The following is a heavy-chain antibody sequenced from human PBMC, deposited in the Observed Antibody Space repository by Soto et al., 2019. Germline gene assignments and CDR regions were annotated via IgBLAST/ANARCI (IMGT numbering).Heavy chain of an antibody. Sequence: QVQLVQSGAEVKKHGASVKVSCRASGYTFTTYGTIWARQTPEQGLEWMGWISGYNGNTNYAQKFQGRVTMTTDTSTSTAYMELRSLRSADTAVYVCAKGYNYGYGDYWGLGTLVTVSS. CDR2: ISGYNGNT. J-gene: IGHJ4*02. CDR1: GYTFTTYG. D-gene: IGHD5-18*01. CDR3: AKGYNYGYGDY. V-gene: IGHV1-18*01.